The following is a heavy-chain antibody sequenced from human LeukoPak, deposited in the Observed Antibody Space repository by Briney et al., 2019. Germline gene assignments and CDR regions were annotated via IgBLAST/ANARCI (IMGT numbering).Heavy chain of an antibody. D-gene: IGHD4-17*01. Sequence: SETLSLTCAVYGGSFSGYYWSWIRQPPGKGLEWIGEINHSGSTNYNPSLKSRVTISVDTSKNQFSLKLSSVTAADTVVYYCARADYGLKYYFDYWGQGTLVTVSS. CDR3: ARADYGLKYYFDY. CDR1: GGSFSGYY. CDR2: INHSGST. V-gene: IGHV4-34*01. J-gene: IGHJ4*02.